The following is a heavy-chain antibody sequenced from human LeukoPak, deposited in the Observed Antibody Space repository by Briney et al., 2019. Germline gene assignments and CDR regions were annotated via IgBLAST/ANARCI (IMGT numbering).Heavy chain of an antibody. D-gene: IGHD6-19*01. J-gene: IGHJ4*02. CDR3: AKDMGGAVAGNSFDY. CDR1: GFTFDDYA. Sequence: GRSLRLSCAASGFTFDDYAMHWVRRAPGKGLEWGSGISWNSGSVAYADSVKGRFTISRDNAKDSLYLQMNSLRAEDTALYYCAKDMGGAVAGNSFDYWGQGTLVTVSS. CDR2: ISWNSGSV. V-gene: IGHV3-9*01.